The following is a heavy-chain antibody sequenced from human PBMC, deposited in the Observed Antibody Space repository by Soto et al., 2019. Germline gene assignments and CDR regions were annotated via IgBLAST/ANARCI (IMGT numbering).Heavy chain of an antibody. CDR2: INHSGST. CDR3: ARAGVWYSSSRAFDY. Sequence: SETLSLTCAVYGGSFSGCYWSWIRQPPGKGLEWIGEINHSGSTNYNPSLKSRVTISVDTSKNQFSLKLSSVTAADTAVYYCARAGVWYSSSRAFDYWGQGTLVTVSS. CDR1: GGSFSGCY. V-gene: IGHV4-34*01. D-gene: IGHD6-6*01. J-gene: IGHJ4*02.